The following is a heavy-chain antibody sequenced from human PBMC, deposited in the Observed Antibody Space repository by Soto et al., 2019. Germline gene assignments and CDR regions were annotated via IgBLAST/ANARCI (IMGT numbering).Heavy chain of an antibody. J-gene: IGHJ4*02. CDR3: AKNPGYYYDSTGYHFDY. Sequence: PGGSLRLSCAASEFTFGDYAVSWVRQAPGKGLEWVSAISYGGGTTYYADSVKGRFTISRDNSKNTLYLQMNSLRAEDTAVYYCAKNPGYYYDSTGYHFDYWGQGTLVTVSS. CDR2: ISYGGGTT. D-gene: IGHD3-22*01. V-gene: IGHV3-23*01. CDR1: EFTFGDYA.